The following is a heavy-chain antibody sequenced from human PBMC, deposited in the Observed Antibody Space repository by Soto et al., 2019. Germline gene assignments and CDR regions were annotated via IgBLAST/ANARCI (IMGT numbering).Heavy chain of an antibody. CDR2: IYYSGST. J-gene: IGHJ4*02. D-gene: IGHD2-8*01. Sequence: QLQLQESGPGLVKPSETLSLTCTVSGGSISSSSYYWGWIRQPPGKGLEWIGSIYYSGSTYYNPSLKSRVTISVDTSKNQFSLKLSSVTAADTAVYYCARLYCTNGVCYSGQIDYWGQGTLVTVSS. V-gene: IGHV4-39*01. CDR3: ARLYCTNGVCYSGQIDY. CDR1: GGSISSSSYY.